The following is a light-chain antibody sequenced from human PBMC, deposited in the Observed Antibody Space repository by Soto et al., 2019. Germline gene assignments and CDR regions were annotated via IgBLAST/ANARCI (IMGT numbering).Light chain of an antibody. CDR3: SSFAGSKTHVV. Sequence: QSALTQPPSASGSRGQSVTMSCTGTSSDIGGYKFVSWYQLHPGKAPKLIIYEVDKRPSGVPDRFSASKSGNTASLTVSGLQAEDEADYYCSSFAGSKTHVVFGGGTKLTVL. V-gene: IGLV2-8*01. CDR2: EVD. CDR1: SSDIGGYKF. J-gene: IGLJ2*01.